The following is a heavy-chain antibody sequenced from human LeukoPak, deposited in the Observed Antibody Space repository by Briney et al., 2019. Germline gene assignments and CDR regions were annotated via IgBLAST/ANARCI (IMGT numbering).Heavy chain of an antibody. D-gene: IGHD6-19*01. CDR2: INPNSGGT. CDR3: ARDVRYSSGWYPVYYFDY. J-gene: IGHJ4*02. Sequence: GASVKVSCKASGYTFTGYYMHWVRQAPGQGLEWMGWINPNSGGTNYAQKFQGRVTMTRDTSISKAYMELSRLRSDDTAVYYCARDVRYSSGWYPVYYFDYWGQGTLVTVSS. V-gene: IGHV1-2*02. CDR1: GYTFTGYY.